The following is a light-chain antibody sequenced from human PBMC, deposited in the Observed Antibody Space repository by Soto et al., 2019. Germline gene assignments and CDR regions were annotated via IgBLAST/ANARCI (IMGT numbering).Light chain of an antibody. CDR2: GAS. CDR1: QSVSSSY. J-gene: IGKJ5*01. Sequence: EIVLTQSPGTLSLSPGERATLSCRASQSVSSSYLAWYQQKPGQAPRLLIYGASSRATGIPDRFSGSGSGTDFTLTISRLEPEDFAVYYCQQYGSYPPRTFGQGTRLEIK. CDR3: QQYGSYPPRT. V-gene: IGKV3-20*01.